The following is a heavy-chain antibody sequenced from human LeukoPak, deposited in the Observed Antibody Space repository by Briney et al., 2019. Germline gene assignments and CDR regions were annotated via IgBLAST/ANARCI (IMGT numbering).Heavy chain of an antibody. CDR1: GFTFSSYA. V-gene: IGHV3-23*01. CDR3: ARVFIVVVVAATLFSRRWFDP. CDR2: ISGSGGST. J-gene: IGHJ5*02. Sequence: GGSLRLSCAASGFTFSSYAMSWVRQAPGKGLEWVSAISGSGGSTYYADSVKGRFTISRDNSKNTLYLQMNSLRAEDTAVYYCARVFIVVVVAATLFSRRWFDPWGQGTLVTVSS. D-gene: IGHD2-15*01.